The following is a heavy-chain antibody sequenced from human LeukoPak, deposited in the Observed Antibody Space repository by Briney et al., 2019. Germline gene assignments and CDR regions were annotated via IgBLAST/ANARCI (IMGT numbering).Heavy chain of an antibody. CDR1: GYTFTSYY. D-gene: IGHD3-22*01. Sequence: ASVKVSCKASGYTFTSYYMHWVRQAPGQGLEWMGIINPSGGSTSYAQKFQGRVTMTRDKSTSTAYMELSSLRSEDTAVYYCARSGKADYYDSSGYPDYWGQGTLVTVSS. CDR2: INPSGGST. J-gene: IGHJ4*02. CDR3: ARSGKADYYDSSGYPDY. V-gene: IGHV1-46*01.